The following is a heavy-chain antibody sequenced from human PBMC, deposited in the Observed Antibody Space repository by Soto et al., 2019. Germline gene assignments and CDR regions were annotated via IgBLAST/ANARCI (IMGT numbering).Heavy chain of an antibody. CDR2: IYYSGST. Sequence: SETLSLTCTVSGGSISSSSYYWGWIRQPPGKGLEWIGSIYYSGSTYYNPSLKSRVTISVDTSKNQFSLKLSSVTAADTAVYYCARRVAVAGEYYFDYWGQGTLVTVPS. D-gene: IGHD6-19*01. V-gene: IGHV4-39*01. CDR1: GGSISSSSYY. CDR3: ARRVAVAGEYYFDY. J-gene: IGHJ4*02.